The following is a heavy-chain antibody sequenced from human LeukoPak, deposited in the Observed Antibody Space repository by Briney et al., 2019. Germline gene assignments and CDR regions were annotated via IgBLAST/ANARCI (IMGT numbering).Heavy chain of an antibody. J-gene: IGHJ6*02. V-gene: IGHV1-8*01. Sequence: GASVKVSCKASGYTFTSYDINWVRQATGQGLEWMGWMNPNSGNTGYAQKFQGRVTMTRNTSISTAYMELSSLRSEDTAVYYCVKAHPYSSSWSAYYYYGMDVWGQGTTVTVSS. CDR3: VKAHPYSSSWSAYYYYGMDV. CDR1: GYTFTSYD. D-gene: IGHD6-13*01. CDR2: MNPNSGNT.